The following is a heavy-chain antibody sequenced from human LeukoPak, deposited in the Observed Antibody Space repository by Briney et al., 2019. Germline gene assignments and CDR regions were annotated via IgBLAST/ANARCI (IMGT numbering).Heavy chain of an antibody. D-gene: IGHD5-18*01. CDR3: ARDFPPDTAMALGFDY. CDR1: GGSISSYY. CDR2: IYYSGST. J-gene: IGHJ4*02. V-gene: IGHV4-59*12. Sequence: SETLSLTCTVSGGSISSYYWSWIRQPPGKGLEWIGYIYYSGSTNYNPSLKSRVTISLDTSKNQFSLKLSSVTAADTAVYYCARDFPPDTAMALGFDYWGQGTLVTVSS.